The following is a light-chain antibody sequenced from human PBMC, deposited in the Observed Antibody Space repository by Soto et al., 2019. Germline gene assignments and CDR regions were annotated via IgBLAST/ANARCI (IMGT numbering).Light chain of an antibody. CDR1: QSVSGSY. V-gene: IGKV3-20*01. CDR3: QQYGSSPPYT. J-gene: IGKJ2*01. Sequence: EIVLTQSPGTLSLSPGERATLSCRASQSVSGSYLAWYQQKPGQSPRLLIYGSSDRATSIPDRFSGSGSGTDLTLTISRVEPEDFAVYYCQQYGSSPPYTFGQGTKLEIK. CDR2: GSS.